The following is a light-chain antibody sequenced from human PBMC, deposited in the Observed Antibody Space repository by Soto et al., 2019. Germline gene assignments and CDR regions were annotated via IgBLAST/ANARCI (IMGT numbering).Light chain of an antibody. V-gene: IGKV3-15*01. CDR2: GAS. CDR1: QSVNSN. J-gene: IGKJ2*01. Sequence: DRVMTQSPAILSVSPGERATLSYRASQSVNSNLAWYQQKPGQGPRLLIYGASTRATGIPARFSGSGSGTEFTLTISSLQSEDFAVYYCHQYNNWPKTFGQGTKLEIK. CDR3: HQYNNWPKT.